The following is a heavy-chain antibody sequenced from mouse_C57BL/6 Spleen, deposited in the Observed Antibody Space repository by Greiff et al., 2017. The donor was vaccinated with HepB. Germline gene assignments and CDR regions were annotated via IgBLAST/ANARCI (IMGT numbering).Heavy chain of an antibody. CDR1: GYTFTDYY. Sequence: EVQLQQSGPELVKPGASVKISCKASGYTFTDYYMNWVKQSHGKSLEWIGDINPNNGGTSYNQKFKGKATLTVDKSSSTAYMELRSLTSEDSAVYYCARFADYGSSPSWFAYWGQGTLVTVSA. CDR2: INPNNGGT. J-gene: IGHJ3*01. D-gene: IGHD1-1*01. V-gene: IGHV1-26*01. CDR3: ARFADYGSSPSWFAY.